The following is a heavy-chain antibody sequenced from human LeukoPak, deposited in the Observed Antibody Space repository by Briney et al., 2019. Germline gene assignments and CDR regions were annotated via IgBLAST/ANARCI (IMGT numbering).Heavy chain of an antibody. V-gene: IGHV3-21*01. J-gene: IGHJ4*02. D-gene: IGHD2-2*01. CDR3: ARESSTSCPPSY. Sequence: GGSLRLSCAASGFTFSSYSMNWVRQAPGKGLEWVSSISSSSSYIYYADSVKGRFTISRDNAKNSLYLQMNSLRAEDTAVYYCARESSTSCPPSYWGQGTLVTVSS. CDR2: ISSSSSYI. CDR1: GFTFSSYS.